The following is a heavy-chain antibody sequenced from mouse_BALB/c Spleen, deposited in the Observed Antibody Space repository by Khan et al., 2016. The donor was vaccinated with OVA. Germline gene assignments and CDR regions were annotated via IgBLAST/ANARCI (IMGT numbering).Heavy chain of an antibody. CDR1: RFTITNYG. V-gene: IGHV5-6-3*01. J-gene: IGHJ2*01. Sequence: EIELVESGGGIVQPGGSLKRSCAASRFTITNYGMSSVRQTPDKRLELVASIDSNGGRPNFPDGLKRRFAFSGDTAASAPYLQMRSLKSEDTAMYYCASIDRWGQGTTLTVSS. D-gene: IGHD3-2*01. CDR3: ASIDR. CDR2: IDSNGGRP.